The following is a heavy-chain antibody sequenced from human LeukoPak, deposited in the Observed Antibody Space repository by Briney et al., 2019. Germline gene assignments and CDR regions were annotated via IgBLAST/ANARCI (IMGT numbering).Heavy chain of an antibody. Sequence: GGSLRLSCAASGFTFSSYAMHWVRQAPGKGLEWVAVISYDGSNKYYADSVKGRFTISRDNSKNTLYLQMNSLRAEDTAVYYCARDRTSSGWCTYYYYYGMDVWGQGTTVTVSS. CDR1: GFTFSSYA. V-gene: IGHV3-30-3*01. CDR3: ARDRTSSGWCTYYYYYGMDV. CDR2: ISYDGSNK. J-gene: IGHJ6*02. D-gene: IGHD6-19*01.